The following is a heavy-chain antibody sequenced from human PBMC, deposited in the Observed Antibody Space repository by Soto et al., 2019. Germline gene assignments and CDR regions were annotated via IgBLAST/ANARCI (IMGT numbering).Heavy chain of an antibody. Sequence: XSVKVSCKASGYTFTSYGISWVRQAPGQGLEGRGWIXAYNAXTHYAQQLQGXXTMTTDKXXSTDHMDLRSLRLEDTAVYYCARDWEAGAAFDYWGQGTLVTVSS. CDR2: IXAYNAXT. D-gene: IGHD1-26*01. CDR3: ARDWEAGAAFDY. J-gene: IGHJ4*02. CDR1: GYTFTSYG. V-gene: IGHV1-18*01.